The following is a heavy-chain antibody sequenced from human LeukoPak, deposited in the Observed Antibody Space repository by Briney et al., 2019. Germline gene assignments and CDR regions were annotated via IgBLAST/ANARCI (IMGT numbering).Heavy chain of an antibody. V-gene: IGHV3-23*01. Sequence: PGGSLRLSCAASGFTFSSYAMSWVRQAPGKRLEWVSVISDSGASTYYADSVRGRFTISRDNAKNSLSLQMNSLRAEDTAVYYCAGGGATSFDYWGQGILVTVSS. D-gene: IGHD5-12*01. CDR1: GFTFSSYA. CDR3: AGGGATSFDY. J-gene: IGHJ4*02. CDR2: ISDSGAST.